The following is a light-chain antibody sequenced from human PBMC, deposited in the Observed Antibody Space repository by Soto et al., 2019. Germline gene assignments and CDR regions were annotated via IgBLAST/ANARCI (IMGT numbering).Light chain of an antibody. Sequence: DIQLTQSPSTLSASVGDRVTITCRASEDISRWLAWYQHKPGKAPKLLIYQASNLESGVPSRFTGSGSETEFTLTISGLQPDDFASYCCLQYNFYPSTFGQGTKLEIK. CDR3: LQYNFYPST. CDR1: EDISRW. V-gene: IGKV1-5*03. J-gene: IGKJ2*01. CDR2: QAS.